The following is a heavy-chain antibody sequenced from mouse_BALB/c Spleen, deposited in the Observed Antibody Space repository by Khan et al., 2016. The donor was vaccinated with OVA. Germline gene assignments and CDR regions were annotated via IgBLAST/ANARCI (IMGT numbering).Heavy chain of an antibody. CDR3: ARIYGVDFDY. D-gene: IGHD1-1*01. V-gene: IGHV3-2*02. CDR2: IRYSGNT. Sequence: EVQLQESGPGLVKPSQSLSLTCTVTGYSITSDYAWNWIRQFPGNKLEWMGYIRYSGNTKYNPSLKSRISITRDKSTNQFFLQLNSVTTEDTATECWARIYGVDFDYWGQGTTLTVSS. CDR1: GYSITSDYA. J-gene: IGHJ2*01.